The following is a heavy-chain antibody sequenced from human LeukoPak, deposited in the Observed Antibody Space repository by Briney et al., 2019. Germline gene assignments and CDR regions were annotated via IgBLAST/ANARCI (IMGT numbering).Heavy chain of an antibody. CDR2: ISYDGSNK. CDR3: ARDNDFYH. CDR1: GFTFSSYW. V-gene: IGHV3-30*03. J-gene: IGHJ4*02. Sequence: GGSLRLSCAASGFTFSSYWMSWVRQAPGKGLEWVALISYDGSNKYYADSVKGRFTISRDNSKNTLSLQMNSLRAEDTAVYYCARDNDFYHWGQGTLVTASS. D-gene: IGHD1-1*01.